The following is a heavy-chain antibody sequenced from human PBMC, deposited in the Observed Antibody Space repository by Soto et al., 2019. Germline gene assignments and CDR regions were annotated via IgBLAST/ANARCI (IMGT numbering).Heavy chain of an antibody. V-gene: IGHV4-34*01. J-gene: IGHJ6*02. CDR3: ARGGGVYYDFWSGSYYYYYGMDV. Sequence: PGGSLRLSCAASGFSFSDYYMSWIRQPPGKGLEWTGEINHSGSTNYNPSLKSRVTISVDTSKNQFSLKLSSVTAADTAVYYCARGGGVYYDFWSGSYYYYYGMDVWGQGTTVTVSS. CDR2: INHSGST. CDR1: GFSFSDYY. D-gene: IGHD3-3*01.